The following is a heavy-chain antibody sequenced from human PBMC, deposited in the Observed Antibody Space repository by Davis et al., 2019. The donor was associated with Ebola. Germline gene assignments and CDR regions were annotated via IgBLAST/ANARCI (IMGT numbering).Heavy chain of an antibody. Sequence: SLKISCAASGFTFDDYAMHWVRQAPGKGLEWVSGISWNSGSIGYADSVKGRFTISRDNAKNSLYLQMNSLRAEDTALYYCAKEGPRPNNWFDPWGQGTLVTVSS. CDR1: GFTFDDYA. V-gene: IGHV3-9*01. J-gene: IGHJ5*02. CDR3: AKEGPRPNNWFDP. CDR2: ISWNSGSI.